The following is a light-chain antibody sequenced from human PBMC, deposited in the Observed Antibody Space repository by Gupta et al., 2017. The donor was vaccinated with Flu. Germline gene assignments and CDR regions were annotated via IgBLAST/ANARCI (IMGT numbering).Light chain of an antibody. V-gene: IGLV2-11*01. CDR1: TRYVGGYDY. J-gene: IGLJ1*01. CDR3: CSYAGSYTFV. CDR2: DVI. Sequence: SVTISCTGTTRYVGGYDYVSWYQRHPGKAPKLLIYDVIKRPSGVPDRFSGSQSGNTASLTISGLQPEDEADYYCCSYAGSYTFVFGTGTKVTVL.